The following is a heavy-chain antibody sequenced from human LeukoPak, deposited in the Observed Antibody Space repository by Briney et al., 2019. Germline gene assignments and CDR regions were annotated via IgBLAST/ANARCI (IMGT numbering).Heavy chain of an antibody. CDR3: ARRIAAADAFDI. V-gene: IGHV4-4*07. D-gene: IGHD6-13*01. Sequence: SETLSLTCTVSGGSISSYYWSWIRQPAGKGLEWTGRIYTSGSTNYNPSLKSRVTISVDTSKTQFSLKLNSVTAADTAVYYCARRIAAADAFDIWGQGTMVTVSS. CDR1: GGSISSYY. J-gene: IGHJ3*02. CDR2: IYTSGST.